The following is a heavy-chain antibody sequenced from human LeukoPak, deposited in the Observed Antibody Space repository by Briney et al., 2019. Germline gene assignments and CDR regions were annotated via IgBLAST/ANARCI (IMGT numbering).Heavy chain of an antibody. Sequence: GGSLRLSCAASGFTFDDYAMHWVRQAPGKGLEWVSAISGSGGSTYYADSVKGRFTISRDNSENTLYLQMNSLRAEDTALYYCSNGRTSSGTLQHDYWGQGTLVTVSS. CDR3: SNGRTSSGTLQHDY. J-gene: IGHJ4*02. V-gene: IGHV3-23*01. D-gene: IGHD6-19*01. CDR1: GFTFDDYA. CDR2: ISGSGGST.